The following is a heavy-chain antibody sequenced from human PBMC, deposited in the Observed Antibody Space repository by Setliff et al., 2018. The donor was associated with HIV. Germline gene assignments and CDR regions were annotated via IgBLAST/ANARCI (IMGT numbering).Heavy chain of an antibody. CDR1: GLTFGNCG. CDR2: IRSDGSNK. D-gene: IGHD3-10*01. J-gene: IGHJ4*02. Sequence: PGGSLRLSCATSGLTFGNCGMHWVRQAPGKGLEWVASIRSDGSNKYYADSVTGRFTISRDDSKNTLYLQMNSLRAEDTAVYYCAKDKGQKYADYWGQGTVVTVSS. CDR3: AKDKGQKYADY. V-gene: IGHV3-30*02.